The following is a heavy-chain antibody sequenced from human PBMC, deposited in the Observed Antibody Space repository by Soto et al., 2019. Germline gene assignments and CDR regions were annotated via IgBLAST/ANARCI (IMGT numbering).Heavy chain of an antibody. J-gene: IGHJ6*02. CDR2: IYYSGST. V-gene: IGHV4-39*01. CDR1: GGSISSSGYY. Sequence: QLQLQESGPGLVKPSETLSLTCTVSGGSISSSGYYWGWIRQPPGKGLEWIGSIYYSGSTYYNPSLKSRVAIALDPSKNQFSLKLSAATAADTAVYYCARHEFSSSWYYYCDGMEVWGQGTTVTGSS. D-gene: IGHD6-13*01. CDR3: ARHEFSSSWYYYCDGMEV.